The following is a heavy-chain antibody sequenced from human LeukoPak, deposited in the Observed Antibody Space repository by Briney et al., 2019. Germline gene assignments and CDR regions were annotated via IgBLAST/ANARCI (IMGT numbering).Heavy chain of an antibody. D-gene: IGHD3-10*01. CDR1: GFTFSSYA. J-gene: IGHJ4*02. CDR2: ISGSGGST. Sequence: PGGSLRLSCAASGFTFSSYAMSWVRQAPGKGLEWVSAISGSGGSTYYADSVKGRFTISRDNSKNTLYLQMNSLRAEDTAVYYCARAGPYYYDSGSSFDYWGQGTLVTVSS. CDR3: ARAGPYYYDSGSSFDY. V-gene: IGHV3-23*01.